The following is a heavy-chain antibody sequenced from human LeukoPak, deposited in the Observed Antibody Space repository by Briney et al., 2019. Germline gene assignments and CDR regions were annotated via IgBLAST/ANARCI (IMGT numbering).Heavy chain of an antibody. D-gene: IGHD5-24*01. Sequence: PGGSLRLSCAASGFTFSSYAISWVRQAPGQGLEWMGRIIPILGIANYAQKFQGRVTITADKSTSTAYMELSSLRSEDTAVYYCARFRRDGYKDYWGQGTLVTVSS. V-gene: IGHV1-69*04. J-gene: IGHJ4*02. CDR2: IIPILGIA. CDR1: GFTFSSYA. CDR3: ARFRRDGYKDY.